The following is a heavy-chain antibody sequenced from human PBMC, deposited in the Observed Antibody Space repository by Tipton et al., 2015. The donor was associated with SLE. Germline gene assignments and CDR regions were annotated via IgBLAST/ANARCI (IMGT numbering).Heavy chain of an antibody. Sequence: TLSLTCTVSGGSISSHYWSWIRQPPGKGLEWIGCIYYSGSTYYNPSLKSRVTISVDTSKNQFSLKLSSVTAADTAVYYCARLEQQLVEGFDPWGQGTLVTVSS. V-gene: IGHV4-59*11. CDR2: IYYSGST. J-gene: IGHJ5*02. CDR3: ARLEQQLVEGFDP. D-gene: IGHD6-13*01. CDR1: GGSISSHY.